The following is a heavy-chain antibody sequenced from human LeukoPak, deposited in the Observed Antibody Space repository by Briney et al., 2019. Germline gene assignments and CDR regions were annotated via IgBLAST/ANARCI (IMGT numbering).Heavy chain of an antibody. CDR1: XFXFSSYG. V-gene: IGHV3-33*01. CDR3: AREYYYDSSGYYNSTNFDY. D-gene: IGHD3-22*01. J-gene: IGHJ4*02. Sequence: SLRLSCXASXFXFSSYGMHWVRQAPGKGLEWVAVIWYDGSNKYYADSVKGRFTISRDNSKNTLYLQMNSLRAEDTAVYYCAREYYYDSSGYYNSTNFDYWGQGTLVTVSS. CDR2: IWYDGSNK.